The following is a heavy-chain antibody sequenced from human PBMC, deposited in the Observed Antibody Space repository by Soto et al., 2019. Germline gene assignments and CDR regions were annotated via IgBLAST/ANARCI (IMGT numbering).Heavy chain of an antibody. CDR2: ISPSSGGT. CDR1: GYTFTSYY. D-gene: IGHD6-13*01. Sequence: ASVKGSCKASGYTFTSYYIHWVRQAPGHGPEWMGMISPSSGGTDYAQKFQGRVTMTRDTSTSTVYMELSRLRSEDTAVYYCTRSIITTAGTDAFDLWGQGTLVTVSS. CDR3: TRSIITTAGTDAFDL. J-gene: IGHJ3*01. V-gene: IGHV1-46*03.